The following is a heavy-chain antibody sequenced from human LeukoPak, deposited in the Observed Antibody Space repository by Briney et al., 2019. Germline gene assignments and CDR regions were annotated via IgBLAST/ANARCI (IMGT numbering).Heavy chain of an antibody. CDR1: GGTFSSYA. CDR3: AKDPDYYDSSGSY. V-gene: IGHV1-69*04. D-gene: IGHD3-22*01. Sequence: GASVKVSCKASGGTFSSYAISWVRQAPGQGLEWMGRIIPILGIANYAQKFQGRVTITADKSTSTAYMELSSLRSEDTAVYYCAKDPDYYDSSGSYWGQGTLVTVSS. CDR2: IIPILGIA. J-gene: IGHJ4*02.